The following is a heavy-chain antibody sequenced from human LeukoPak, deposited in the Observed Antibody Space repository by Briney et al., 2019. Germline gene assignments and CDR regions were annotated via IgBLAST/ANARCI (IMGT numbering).Heavy chain of an antibody. CDR3: ARDSYSSGWGGPRLFDP. CDR2: ISAYNGNT. Sequence: ASVTVSYKASVYTFTNYGISWVRQAPGQGGEGMGWISAYNGNTNYAQKLQGRVTMTTDTSTSTAYMELRSLRSDDTAVYYCARDSYSSGWGGPRLFDPWGQGTLVTVSS. V-gene: IGHV1-18*01. J-gene: IGHJ5*02. CDR1: VYTFTNYG. D-gene: IGHD6-19*01.